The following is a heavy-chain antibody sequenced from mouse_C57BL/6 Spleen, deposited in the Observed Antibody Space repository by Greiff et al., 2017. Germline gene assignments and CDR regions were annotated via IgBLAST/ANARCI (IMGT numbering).Heavy chain of an antibody. CDR1: GYTFTSYW. J-gene: IGHJ3*01. V-gene: IGHV1-55*01. Sequence: VQLQQPGAELVKPGASVKMSCKASGYTFTSYWITWVKQRPGQGLEWIGDIYPGSGSTNYNEKFKSKATLTVDTSSSTAYMQLSSLTSEDSAVYYCARPSYDYDGFAYWGQGTLVTVSA. CDR2: IYPGSGST. D-gene: IGHD2-4*01. CDR3: ARPSYDYDGFAY.